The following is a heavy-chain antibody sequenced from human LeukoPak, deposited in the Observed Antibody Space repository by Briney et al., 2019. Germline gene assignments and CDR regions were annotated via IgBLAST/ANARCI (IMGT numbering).Heavy chain of an antibody. CDR2: IKQDGSEK. CDR1: GFTFSSYW. V-gene: IGHV3-7*01. J-gene: IGHJ4*02. Sequence: GGSLRLSCAASGFTFSSYWMSWVRQAPGKGLEWVANIKQDGSEKYYVDSVTGRFTISRDNAKKSLYLQMNSLRAADTAVYYCARDYGAADYWGQGTLVTVSS. CDR3: ARDYGAADY. D-gene: IGHD4-17*01.